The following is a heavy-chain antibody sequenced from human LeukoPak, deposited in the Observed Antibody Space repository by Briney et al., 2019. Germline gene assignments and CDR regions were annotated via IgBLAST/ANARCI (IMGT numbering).Heavy chain of an antibody. V-gene: IGHV1-69*04. Sequence: SVTVSRKASGGTFSSYVISWVRQAPGQGLEWMGRIIPILGIANYAQKFQGRVTITADKSTSTAYMELSSLRSEDTAVYYCASPPADYYDSRDYFNYWGQGTLVAVSS. CDR3: ASPPADYYDSRDYFNY. J-gene: IGHJ4*02. CDR2: IIPILGIA. CDR1: GGTFSSYV. D-gene: IGHD3-22*01.